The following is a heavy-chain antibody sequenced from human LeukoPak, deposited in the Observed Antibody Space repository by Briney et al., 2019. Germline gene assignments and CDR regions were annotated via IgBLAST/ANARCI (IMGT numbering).Heavy chain of an antibody. CDR1: GYTFTSYD. Sequence: ASVKVSCKASGYTFTSYDINWVRQATGQGLEWMGWINPNSGGTNYAQKFQGRVTMTRDTSISTAYMDLSRLRSDDTAVYFCARGGLPIYYYYMDVWGKGTTVTVSS. V-gene: IGHV1-2*02. CDR3: ARGGLPIYYYYMDV. J-gene: IGHJ6*03. CDR2: INPNSGGT. D-gene: IGHD4-11*01.